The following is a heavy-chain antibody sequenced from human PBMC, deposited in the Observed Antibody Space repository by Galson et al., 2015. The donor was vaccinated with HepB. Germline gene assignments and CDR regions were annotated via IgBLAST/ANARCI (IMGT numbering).Heavy chain of an antibody. CDR2: ISYDGSNK. J-gene: IGHJ3*02. Sequence: SLRLSCAASGFTFSSYAMRWVRQAPGKGLEWVAVISYDGSNKYYADSVKGRFTISRDNSKNTLYLQMNSLRAEDTAVYYCARVRRSLKYDSSGLDAFDIWGQGTMVTVSS. D-gene: IGHD3-22*01. V-gene: IGHV3-30-3*01. CDR3: ARVRRSLKYDSSGLDAFDI. CDR1: GFTFSSYA.